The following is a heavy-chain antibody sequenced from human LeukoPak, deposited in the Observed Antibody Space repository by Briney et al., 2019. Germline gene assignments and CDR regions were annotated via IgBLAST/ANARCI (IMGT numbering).Heavy chain of an antibody. Sequence: PGGSLRLSCAASGFSFSTYWMTWVRQAPGKGLEWVAVISYDGSNKYYADSVKGRFTISRDNSKNTLYLQMNSLRAEDTAVYYCAREVTPYYWGQGTLVTVSS. J-gene: IGHJ4*02. V-gene: IGHV3-30*03. CDR3: AREVTPYY. CDR1: GFSFSTYW. CDR2: ISYDGSNK. D-gene: IGHD4-23*01.